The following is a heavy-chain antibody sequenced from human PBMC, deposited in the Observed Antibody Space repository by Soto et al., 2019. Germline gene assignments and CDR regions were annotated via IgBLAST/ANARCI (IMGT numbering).Heavy chain of an antibody. CDR3: ARYQGDFWSGYYLPAYGMDV. CDR1: GGSISSGGYY. V-gene: IGHV4-31*03. J-gene: IGHJ6*02. CDR2: INYSGRT. D-gene: IGHD3-3*01. Sequence: QVQLQESGPGLVKPSQTLSLTCTVSGGSISSGGYYWSWIRQHPGKGLEWIGYINYSGRTYYNPSLQRSVTISVDTSKIQFSLKRSSVTAADTAVYYCARYQGDFWSGYYLPAYGMDVWGQGTTVTVSS.